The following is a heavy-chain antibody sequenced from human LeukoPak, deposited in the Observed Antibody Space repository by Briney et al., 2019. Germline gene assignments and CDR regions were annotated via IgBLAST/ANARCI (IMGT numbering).Heavy chain of an antibody. CDR3: ARDGRDGYNGNLDY. D-gene: IGHD5-24*01. Sequence: PSETLSLTCTVSGGSISSYYWSWIRQPAGKGPEWIGRIYTSGSTNYNPSLKSRVTMSVDTSKNQFSLKLSSVTAADTAVYYCARDGRDGYNGNLDYWGQGTLATVSS. CDR2: IYTSGST. J-gene: IGHJ4*02. CDR1: GGSISSYY. V-gene: IGHV4-4*07.